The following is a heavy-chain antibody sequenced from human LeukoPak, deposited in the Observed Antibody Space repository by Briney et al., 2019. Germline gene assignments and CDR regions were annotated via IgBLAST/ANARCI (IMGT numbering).Heavy chain of an antibody. V-gene: IGHV4-59*01. CDR3: ARVGSSGWYNYFDY. J-gene: IGHJ4*02. CDR1: GGSISSYY. CDR2: IYYSGST. Sequence: SETLSLTCTVSGGSISSYYWSWIRQPPGKGLEWIGYIYYSGSTNYNPSLKSRVTISVDTSKNQFSLELSSVTAADTAVYYCARVGSSGWYNYFDYWGQGTLVTVSS. D-gene: IGHD6-19*01.